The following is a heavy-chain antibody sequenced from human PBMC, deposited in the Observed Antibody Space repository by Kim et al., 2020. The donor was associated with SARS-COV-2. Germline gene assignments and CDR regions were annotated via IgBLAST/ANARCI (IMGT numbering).Heavy chain of an antibody. V-gene: IGHV3-7*01. Sequence: KFYVDSVECRFTVSRDNVKNSVYLQMDGLRPEDTAVYYCARDDGFRSIDHWGQGILVTVSS. J-gene: IGHJ4*02. CDR3: ARDDGFRSIDH. CDR2: K. D-gene: IGHD6-25*01.